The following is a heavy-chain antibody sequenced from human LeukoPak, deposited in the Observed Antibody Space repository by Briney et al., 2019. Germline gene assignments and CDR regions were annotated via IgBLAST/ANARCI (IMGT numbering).Heavy chain of an antibody. CDR1: GGSISTYY. Sequence: SETLSLTCTVSGGSISTYYWSWIRQPPGKGLEWIGNIYYSGSTNYNPSLKSRVTISVDTSKNQFSLNLSSVTAADTAVYYCARSDSGYDSGDYWGRGTLVTVSS. V-gene: IGHV4-59*01. J-gene: IGHJ4*02. D-gene: IGHD5-12*01. CDR2: IYYSGST. CDR3: ARSDSGYDSGDY.